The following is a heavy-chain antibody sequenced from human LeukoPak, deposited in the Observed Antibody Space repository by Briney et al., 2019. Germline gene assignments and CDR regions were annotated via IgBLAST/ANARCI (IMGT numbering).Heavy chain of an antibody. CDR3: ASLIEYSSSPPLDY. Sequence: GGSLRLSCAASGFTFSSYGMHWVRQAPGKGLEWVALISDDGSNEQYVDSVKGRFTISRDNAKNTLYLQMNSLRAEDTAVYYCASLIEYSSSPPLDYWGQGTLVTVSS. CDR2: ISDDGSNE. V-gene: IGHV3-30*03. J-gene: IGHJ4*02. CDR1: GFTFSSYG. D-gene: IGHD6-6*01.